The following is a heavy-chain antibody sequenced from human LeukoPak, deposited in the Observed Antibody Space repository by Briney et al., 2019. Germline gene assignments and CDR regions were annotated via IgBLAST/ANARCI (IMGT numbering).Heavy chain of an antibody. J-gene: IGHJ6*04. CDR1: GYTLTGLS. D-gene: IGHD6-13*01. CDR3: ATGDSSSWIGLGDFDYYYGMDV. V-gene: IGHV1-24*01. Sequence: ASVKVSCKVSGYTLTGLSMHWVRQAPGKGLEWMGGFDPEDGETIYAQKFQGRVTMTEDTSTDTAYMELSSLRSEDTAVYYCATGDSSSWIGLGDFDYYYGMDVWGKGTTVTVSS. CDR2: FDPEDGET.